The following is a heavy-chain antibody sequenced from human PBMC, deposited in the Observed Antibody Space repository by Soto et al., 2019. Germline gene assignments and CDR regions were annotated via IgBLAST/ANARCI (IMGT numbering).Heavy chain of an antibody. CDR3: AIGLDVYGSGRPDLNGF. Sequence: QVQLQESGPGQVKPSETLSLTCSVSGGSVSRGSYYWSWIRQPPGKGLEWIGNINHSGRTNYSPSLRSRATISVDTPKKQFSLRLSSVTAADTAVYFCAIGLDVYGSGRPDLNGFWGQGNLVTVSS. J-gene: IGHJ4*02. V-gene: IGHV4-61*01. D-gene: IGHD3-10*01. CDR1: GGSVSRGSYY. CDR2: INHSGRT.